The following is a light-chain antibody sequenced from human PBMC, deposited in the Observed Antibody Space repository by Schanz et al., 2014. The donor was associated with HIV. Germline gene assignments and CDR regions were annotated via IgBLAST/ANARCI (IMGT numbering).Light chain of an antibody. CDR2: EVD. CDR3: ISYTSSTTWV. CDR1: TSDVGSYNL. J-gene: IGLJ3*02. Sequence: QSALTQPASVSGSPGQSITISCTGTTSDVGSYNLVSWYHQIPGNAPKLIIFEVDQRPSDISYRFSASKSGNTASLTISGLQDEDEADYYCISYTSSTTWVFGGGTKLTVL. V-gene: IGLV2-14*02.